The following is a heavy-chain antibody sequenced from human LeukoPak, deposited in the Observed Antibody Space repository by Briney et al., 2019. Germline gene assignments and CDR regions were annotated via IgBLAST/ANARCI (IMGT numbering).Heavy chain of an antibody. CDR1: GFTSSRYW. V-gene: IGHV3-7*01. CDR2: IKQEGSEK. D-gene: IGHD4-17*01. CDR3: ARASTVATGWLDS. Sequence: PGGSLRLSCAVSGFTSSRYWMTWVRQAPGGGLEWVANIKQEGSEKNYVDSAKGRFTISRDNAKISLYLQMNSLRGDDTAVYYCARASTVATGWLDSWGQGTLVTVSS. J-gene: IGHJ5*01.